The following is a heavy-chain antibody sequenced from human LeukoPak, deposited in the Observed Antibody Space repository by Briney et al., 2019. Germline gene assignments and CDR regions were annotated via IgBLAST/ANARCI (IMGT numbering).Heavy chain of an antibody. D-gene: IGHD2-15*01. V-gene: IGHV3-21*01. J-gene: IGHJ3*02. CDR2: ISSSSSYI. CDR3: AREGYHKAFDI. CDR1: GFTFSSYA. Sequence: PGGSLRLSCAASGFTFSSYAMSWVRQAPGKGLEWVSSISSSSSYIYYADSVKGRFTISRDNAKNSLYLQMNSLRAEDTAVYYCAREGYHKAFDIWGQGTMVTVSS.